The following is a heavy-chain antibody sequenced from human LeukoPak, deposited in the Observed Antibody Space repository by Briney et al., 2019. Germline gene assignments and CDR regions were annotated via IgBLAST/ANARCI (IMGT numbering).Heavy chain of an antibody. V-gene: IGHV3-30*01. D-gene: IGHD3-10*01. J-gene: IGHJ4*02. CDR2: ISYDGGIT. CDR3: ARDTTYYYDGGSSGPHYFDY. Sequence: GGSLRLSCAASGFTFSSYAMYWVRQAPGKGPEWLAVISYDGGITHYVDSVKDRFTISRDNSKNTLFLQLNSLRGDDTAVYYCARDTTYYYDGGSSGPHYFDYWGQGTLVTVSS. CDR1: GFTFSSYA.